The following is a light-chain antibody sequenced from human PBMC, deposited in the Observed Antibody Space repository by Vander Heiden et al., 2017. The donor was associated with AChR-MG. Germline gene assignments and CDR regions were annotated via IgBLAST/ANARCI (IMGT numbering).Light chain of an antibody. J-gene: IGLJ2*01. CDR2: DVS. V-gene: IGLV2-14*03. CDR3: SSFTSSSTLA. Sequence: QSALTQPASVSGSPGQSITISCTGTSRDVGGYNYVSWYQQPPGKAPKLMIYDVSNRPSGVPNRFSGSKSGNTASLTISGLQAEDEADYYCSSFTSSSTLAFGGGTKLTVL. CDR1: SRDVGGYNY.